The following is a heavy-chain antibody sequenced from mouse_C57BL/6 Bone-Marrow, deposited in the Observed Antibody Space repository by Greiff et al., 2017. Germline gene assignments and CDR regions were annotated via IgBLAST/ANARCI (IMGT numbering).Heavy chain of an antibody. J-gene: IGHJ4*01. CDR3: ARYDWYYAMDD. CDR2: ISSGSSTI. V-gene: IGHV5-17*01. Sequence: DVMLVESGGGLVKPGGSLKLSCAASGFTFSDYGMHWVRQAPEKGLEWVAYISSGSSTIYYADTVKGRFTISRDNAKNTLFLQMTSLRSEDTAMYYCARYDWYYAMDDWGQGTSVTVSS. CDR1: GFTFSDYG. D-gene: IGHD2-12*01.